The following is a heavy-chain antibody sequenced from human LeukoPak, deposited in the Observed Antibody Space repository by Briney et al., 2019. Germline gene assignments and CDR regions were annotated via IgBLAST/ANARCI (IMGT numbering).Heavy chain of an antibody. CDR2: IRTTAEGAKYA. CDR3: ATDQRDAFDY. J-gene: IGHJ4*02. Sequence: GGSLRLSCATSGFSFTDYPMNWVRQAPGKGLEWISNIRTTAEGAKYAYYADSVKGRVTISRDDGKNTLYLHMNSLRDDDTAFYYSATDQRDAFDYWGQGILVTVSS. CDR1: GFSFTDYP. V-gene: IGHV3-48*02. D-gene: IGHD5-24*01.